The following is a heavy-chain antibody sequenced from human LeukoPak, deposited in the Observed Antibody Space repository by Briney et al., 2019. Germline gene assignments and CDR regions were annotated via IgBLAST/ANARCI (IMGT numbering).Heavy chain of an antibody. J-gene: IGHJ4*02. V-gene: IGHV4-59*01. D-gene: IGHD2-15*01. Sequence: PSETLSLTCTVSGGSISNYYWNWIRQPPGKGLEWIGYIYYSGTTNYNPSLKSRVSMSVDTSKNQFSLKLSSVTAADTAVYYCARDCSGGSCYPTFGDYWGQGTLVTVSS. CDR2: IYYSGTT. CDR1: GGSISNYY. CDR3: ARDCSGGSCYPTFGDY.